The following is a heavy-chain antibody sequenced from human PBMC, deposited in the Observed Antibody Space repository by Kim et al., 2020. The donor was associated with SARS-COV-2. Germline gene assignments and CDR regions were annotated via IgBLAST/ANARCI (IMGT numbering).Heavy chain of an antibody. CDR1: GFTFSSYG. J-gene: IGHJ6*02. V-gene: IGHV3-33*08. CDR3: ARDRKAIGVSYGFDYYYGMDV. D-gene: IGHD5-18*01. Sequence: GGSLRLSCAASGFTFSSYGMHWVRQAPGKGLEWVAVIWYDGSNKYYADSVKGRFTISRDNSKNTLYLQMNSLRAEDTAVYYCARDRKAIGVSYGFDYYYGMDVWGQGTTVTVSS. CDR2: IWYDGSNK.